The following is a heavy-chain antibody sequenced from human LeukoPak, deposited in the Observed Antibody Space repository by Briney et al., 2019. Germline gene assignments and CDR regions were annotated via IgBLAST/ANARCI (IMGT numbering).Heavy chain of an antibody. CDR3: GRDAPSDWVL. CDR1: GFTFSSYG. CDR2: IWYDGSNK. J-gene: IGHJ4*02. Sequence: PGGSLRLSCAASGFTFSSYGMHWVRQAPGKGLEWVAVIWYDGSNKYYADSVKGRFTIARDNSKNTLYLQMNSLRAEDTAVYYCGRDAPSDWVLWGQGTLVTVSS. D-gene: IGHD2-21*01. V-gene: IGHV3-33*01.